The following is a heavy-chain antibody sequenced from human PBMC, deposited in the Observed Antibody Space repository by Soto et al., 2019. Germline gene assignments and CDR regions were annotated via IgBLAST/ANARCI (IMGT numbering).Heavy chain of an antibody. CDR3: AKVWGVGATIVYWGDY. D-gene: IGHD1-26*01. CDR1: GFTFSSYA. Sequence: LRLSCAASGFTFSSYAMSWVRQAPGKGLEWVSAISGSGGSTYYADSVKGRFTISRDNSKNTLYLQMNSLRAEDTAVYYCAKVWGVGATIVYWGDYWGQETLVTTSS. CDR2: ISGSGGST. J-gene: IGHJ4*02. V-gene: IGHV3-23*01.